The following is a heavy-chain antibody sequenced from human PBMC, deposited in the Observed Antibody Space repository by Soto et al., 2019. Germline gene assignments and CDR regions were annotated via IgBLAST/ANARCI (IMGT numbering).Heavy chain of an antibody. CDR1: GFTFSSYG. CDR2: ISYDGSNK. D-gene: IGHD5-18*01. Sequence: QVQLVESGGGVVQPGRSLRLSCAASGFTFSSYGMHWVRQAPGKGLEGVAVISYDGSNKYYADSVKGRFTLSRDNSKNTLYLHRHSLRAEDTAVYYCAKDRGYGDYYYGRDVWGQVTTVTVSS. CDR3: AKDRGYGDYYYGRDV. V-gene: IGHV3-30*18. J-gene: IGHJ6*02.